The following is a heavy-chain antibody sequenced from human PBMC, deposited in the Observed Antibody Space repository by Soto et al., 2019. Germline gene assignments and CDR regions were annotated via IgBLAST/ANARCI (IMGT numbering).Heavy chain of an antibody. J-gene: IGHJ6*03. Sequence: ASVKVSCKASGYTFTSYGISWVRQAPGQGLEWMGWISAYNGNTNYAQKLQGRVTMTTDTSTSTAYMELRSLRSDDTAVYYCARVSVTTVDYYYYMDVWGKGTTVTVSS. V-gene: IGHV1-18*01. CDR3: ARVSVTTVDYYYYMDV. CDR2: ISAYNGNT. CDR1: GYTFTSYG. D-gene: IGHD4-4*01.